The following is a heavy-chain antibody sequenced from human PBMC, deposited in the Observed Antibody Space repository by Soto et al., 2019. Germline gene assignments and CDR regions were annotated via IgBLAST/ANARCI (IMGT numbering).Heavy chain of an antibody. Sequence: EVQLVESGGGLVQPGGSLRLSCEVSGFTFSIHAMNWVRQAPGKGLEWVAYIHGTRSIIYYADSVKGRFTISRDNAKNSLFLQMDSLRDEDTAVYYCARDARNADYDYWGQGTLGTVSS. D-gene: IGHD3-16*01. CDR1: GFTFSIHA. CDR3: ARDARNADYDY. CDR2: IHGTRSII. V-gene: IGHV3-48*02. J-gene: IGHJ4*02.